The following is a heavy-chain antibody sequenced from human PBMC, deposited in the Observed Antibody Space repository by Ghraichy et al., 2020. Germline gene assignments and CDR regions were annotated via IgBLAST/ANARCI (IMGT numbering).Heavy chain of an antibody. Sequence: QTLSLTFAISGDSVSSNSVAWNWIRQSPSRGLEWLGRTYYYRSKWYNDYAVSVKSRISINPDTSKNQFSLQLNSVTPEDTAVYYCARGAKPAYWYFDLWGRGTLVSVSS. V-gene: IGHV6-1*01. CDR2: TYYYRSKWYN. CDR1: GDSVSSNSVA. CDR3: ARGAKPAYWYFDL. J-gene: IGHJ2*01. D-gene: IGHD1-14*01.